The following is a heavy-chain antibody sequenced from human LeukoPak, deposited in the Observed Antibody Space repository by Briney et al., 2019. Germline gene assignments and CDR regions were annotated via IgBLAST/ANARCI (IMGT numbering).Heavy chain of an antibody. CDR3: ATGGGYCSSTSCSALRY. CDR1: GYTLTEFS. D-gene: IGHD2-2*01. CDR2: FDPEDGET. Sequence: GASVKVSCKVSGYTLTEFSMHWVRQAPGKGLEWMGGFDPEDGETIYAQKFQGRVTMTEDTSTDTAYMELSSLRSEDTAVYYCATGGGYCSSTSCSALRYWGQGTLVTVSS. J-gene: IGHJ4*02. V-gene: IGHV1-24*01.